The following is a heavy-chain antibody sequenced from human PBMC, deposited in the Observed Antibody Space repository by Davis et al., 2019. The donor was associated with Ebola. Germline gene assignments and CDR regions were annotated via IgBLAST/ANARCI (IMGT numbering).Heavy chain of an antibody. D-gene: IGHD2-2*01. CDR3: AKDGSAMIDYYFDY. CDR1: GFTFNSYA. V-gene: IGHV3-30*18. CDR2: ISHDGSRR. Sequence: GESLKISCGASGFTFNSYAMSWVRQAPGKGLEWVAVISHDGSRRYYADSVKGRFTISRDNSTNTLYLQMNSLRAGDTAVYYCAKDGSAMIDYYFDYWGQGTLVTVSS. J-gene: IGHJ4*02.